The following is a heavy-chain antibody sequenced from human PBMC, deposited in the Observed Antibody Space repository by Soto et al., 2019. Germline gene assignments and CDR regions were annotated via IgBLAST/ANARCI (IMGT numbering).Heavy chain of an antibody. D-gene: IGHD1-26*01. CDR3: AKGSTWELLRGYFDL. CDR2: ISYDGSNK. CDR1: GFTFSSYG. V-gene: IGHV3-30*18. J-gene: IGHJ2*01. Sequence: GGSLRLSCAASGFTFSSYGMHWVRQAPGKGLEWVAVISYDGSNKYYADSVKGRFTISRDNSKNTLYLQMKSLGAEDTAVYYCAKGSTWELLRGYFDLWGRGTLVTVSS.